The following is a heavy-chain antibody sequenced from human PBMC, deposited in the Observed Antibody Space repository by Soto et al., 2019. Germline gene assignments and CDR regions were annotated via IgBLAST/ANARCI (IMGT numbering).Heavy chain of an antibody. CDR2: ISAYNGNT. J-gene: IGHJ4*02. CDR3: ARSLHSYGAPLLFDY. D-gene: IGHD5-18*01. Sequence: ASVKVSCKASGYTFTSYGISWVRQAPGQGLEWMGWISAYNGNTNYAQKLQGRVTMTTDTSTSTAYMELRSLRSDDTAVYYCARSLHSYGAPLLFDYWGQGTLVTVSS. CDR1: GYTFTSYG. V-gene: IGHV1-18*01.